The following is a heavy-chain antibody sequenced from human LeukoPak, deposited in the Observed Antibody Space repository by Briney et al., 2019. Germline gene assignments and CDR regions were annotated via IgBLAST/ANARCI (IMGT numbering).Heavy chain of an antibody. D-gene: IGHD3-10*01. CDR3: ARGPPTYYYGSGTYYINY. J-gene: IGHJ4*02. Sequence: SETLSLTCAVYGGSFSGYYWSWIRQPPGKGLEWIGEINHSGSTNYNPSLKGRVTISVDTSKNQFSLKLTSVTAADTAVYYCARGPPTYYYGSGTYYINYWGQGTLVTVSS. V-gene: IGHV4-34*01. CDR1: GGSFSGYY. CDR2: INHSGST.